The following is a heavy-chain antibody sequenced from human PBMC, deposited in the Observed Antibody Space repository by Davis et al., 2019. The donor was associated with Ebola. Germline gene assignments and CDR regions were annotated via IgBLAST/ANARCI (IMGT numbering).Heavy chain of an antibody. V-gene: IGHV1-46*01. J-gene: IGHJ4*02. Sequence: AASVKVSCKASGGTFSSYAISWVRQAPGQGLEWMGIINPSGGSTSYAQKFQGRVTMTRDTSTSTVYMELSSLRSEDTAVYYCAIAAPGGAFDYWGQGTLVTVSS. D-gene: IGHD4-23*01. CDR2: INPSGGST. CDR1: GGTFSSYA. CDR3: AIAAPGGAFDY.